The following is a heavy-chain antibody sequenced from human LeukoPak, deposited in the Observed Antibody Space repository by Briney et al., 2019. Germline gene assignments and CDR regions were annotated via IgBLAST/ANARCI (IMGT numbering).Heavy chain of an antibody. CDR2: INPSGGST. D-gene: IGHD5-12*01. V-gene: IGHV1-46*01. CDR1: GYTFTSYG. CDR3: AREDASGYDSLDY. J-gene: IGHJ4*02. Sequence: ASVKVSCKAPGYTFTSYGISWVRQAPGQGLEWMGIINPSGGSTSYAQKFQGRVTMTRDMSTSTVYMELSSLRSEDTAVYYCAREDASGYDSLDYWGQGTLVTVSS.